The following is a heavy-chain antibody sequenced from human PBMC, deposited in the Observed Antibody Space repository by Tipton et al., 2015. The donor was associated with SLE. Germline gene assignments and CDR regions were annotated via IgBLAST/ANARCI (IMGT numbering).Heavy chain of an antibody. CDR2: IYYSGST. V-gene: IGHV4-39*07. Sequence: TLSLTCTVSGGSTSSGSYYWGWIRQPPGKGLEWIGSIYYSGSTYYNPSLKSRVTISVDTSKNQFSLKLSSVTAADTAVYYCARSLAVADAFDIWGQGTMVTVSS. CDR1: GGSTSSGSYY. J-gene: IGHJ3*02. D-gene: IGHD6-19*01. CDR3: ARSLAVADAFDI.